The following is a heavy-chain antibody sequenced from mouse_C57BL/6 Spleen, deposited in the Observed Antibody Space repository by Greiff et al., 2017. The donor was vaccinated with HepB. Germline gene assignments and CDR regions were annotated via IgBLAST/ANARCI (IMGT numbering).Heavy chain of an antibody. CDR2: ISGGGGNT. D-gene: IGHD1-1*01. V-gene: IGHV5-9*01. CDR3: ARHNYGSSPHWYFDV. Sequence: EVMLVESGGGLVKPGGSLKLSCAASGFTFSSYTMSWVRQTPEKRLEWVATISGGGGNTYYPDSVKGRFTISRDNAKNTLYLQMSSLRSEDTALYYCARHNYGSSPHWYFDVWGTGTTVTVSS. CDR1: GFTFSSYT. J-gene: IGHJ1*03.